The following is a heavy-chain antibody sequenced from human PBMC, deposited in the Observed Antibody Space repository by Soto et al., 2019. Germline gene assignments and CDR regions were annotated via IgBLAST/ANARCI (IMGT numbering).Heavy chain of an antibody. CDR1: GFTVSNYW. CDR3: AKDRGEEGLKFLEWFGGMDV. Sequence: TGGSLRLSCAASGFTVSNYWMNWVRQAPGKGLVWDSHIKNDGTTSYGDSVEGRFTVSRDDAKNSFYLQMNSLRADDTAVYYCAKDRGEEGLKFLEWFGGMDVWGHGTTVTVSS. J-gene: IGHJ6*02. D-gene: IGHD3-3*01. CDR2: IKNDGTT. V-gene: IGHV3-74*01.